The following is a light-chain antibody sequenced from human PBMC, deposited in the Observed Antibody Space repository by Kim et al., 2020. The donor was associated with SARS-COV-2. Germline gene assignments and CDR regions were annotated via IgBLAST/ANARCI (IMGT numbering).Light chain of an antibody. J-gene: IGLJ3*02. CDR2: RNN. CDR3: AAWEDSLGGWV. CDR1: SSNIGSNS. Sequence: QSVLTQPPSASGAPGQRVTISCSGSSSNIGSNSVYWYQQLPGTAPKLLISRNNQRPSGVPDRFSASKSGTSASLAISELQSEDEADYYCAAWEDSLGGWVFGGGTKVTVL. V-gene: IGLV1-47*01.